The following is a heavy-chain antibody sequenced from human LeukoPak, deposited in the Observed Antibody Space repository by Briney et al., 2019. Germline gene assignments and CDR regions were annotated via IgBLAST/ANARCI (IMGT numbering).Heavy chain of an antibody. J-gene: IGHJ3*02. D-gene: IGHD5-18*01. CDR1: SGSISTSNYY. Sequence: SETLSLTCTVSSGSISTSNYYWGWVRQPPGKALEWIGNIYYSGSTNYSPSLKSRVTISVDTSKNQFSLKLSSVTAADAAVYYCARSEYSYGADAFDIWGQGTMVTVSS. CDR3: ARSEYSYGADAFDI. CDR2: IYYSGST. V-gene: IGHV4-61*05.